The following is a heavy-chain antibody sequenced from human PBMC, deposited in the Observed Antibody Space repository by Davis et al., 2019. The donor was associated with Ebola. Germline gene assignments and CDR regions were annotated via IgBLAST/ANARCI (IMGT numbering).Heavy chain of an antibody. CDR1: GYTFIYYY. V-gene: IGHV1-2*02. CDR2: INPKSGAT. J-gene: IGHJ4*02. CDR3: ARGPAANAPLDY. D-gene: IGHD2-2*01. Sequence: ASVQVSCQAFGYTFIYYYINWVRQPPGQGLEWMGRINPKSGATTYAQRFQGRVTMTRDTSSGTAYMDLGSLKSDDTAVYYCARGPAANAPLDYWGQGTLVTVSS.